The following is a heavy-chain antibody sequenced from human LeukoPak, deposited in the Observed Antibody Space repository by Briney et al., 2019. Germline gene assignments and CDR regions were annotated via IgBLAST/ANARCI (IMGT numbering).Heavy chain of an antibody. CDR2: ISSSGSTI. V-gene: IGHV3-48*03. CDR1: GFTFSSYE. D-gene: IGHD5-24*01. CDR3: ARVEMATATGRQNYYYYYYMDV. Sequence: GGSLRLSCAASGFTFSSYEMNWVRQAPGKGLEWVSYISSSGSTIYYADSVKGRFTISRDNAKNSLYLQMNSLRAEDTAVYYCARVEMATATGRQNYYYYYYMDVWGKGTTVTISS. J-gene: IGHJ6*03.